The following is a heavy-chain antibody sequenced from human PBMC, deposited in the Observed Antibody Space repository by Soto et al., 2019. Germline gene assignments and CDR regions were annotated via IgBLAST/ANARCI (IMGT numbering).Heavy chain of an antibody. CDR2: IKSKAAGGAI. CDR1: GFSFSEAW. CDR3: TTDGAFGGVVVAFHL. D-gene: IGHD3-10*01. Sequence: EVQMVESGGGLVKPGGSLRLSCAVSGFSFSEAWMNWVRQAPGKGLEWVGRIKSKAAGGAIDYAAPVKGRFTISRDDSKDTLYLQINGLKTEDTAVYCCTTDGAFGGVVVAFHLWGLGTLLTVSS. V-gene: IGHV3-15*07. J-gene: IGHJ3*01.